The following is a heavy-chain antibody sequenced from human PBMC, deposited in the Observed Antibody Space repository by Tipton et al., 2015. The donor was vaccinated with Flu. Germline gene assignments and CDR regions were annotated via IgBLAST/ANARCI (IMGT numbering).Heavy chain of an antibody. CDR1: GDSIRSSIYY. Sequence: TLSLTCAVSGDSIRSSIYYWGWIRQPPGKGLEWIGNIFHSGDTNHNPSLKSRVTISVDTSKNQFSLKLSSVTAADTAVYYCARRDCSNYVSEPKDWFDPWGQ. CDR3: ARRDCSNYVSEPKDWFDP. V-gene: IGHV4-39*07. CDR2: IFHSGDT. D-gene: IGHD4-11*01. J-gene: IGHJ5*02.